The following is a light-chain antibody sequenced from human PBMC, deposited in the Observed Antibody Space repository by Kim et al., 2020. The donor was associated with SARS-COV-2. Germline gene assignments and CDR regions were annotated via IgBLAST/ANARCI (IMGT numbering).Light chain of an antibody. V-gene: IGLV1-44*01. Sequence: GQRVTICCSGINSHIGSNPISWYQQAPGAAPKLLIYSNDQRPSGVPARFSGSKSGASASLAISGLQSEDEADYYCAVWDDSLNGRVFGGGTQLTVL. J-gene: IGLJ3*02. CDR2: SND. CDR3: AVWDDSLNGRV. CDR1: NSHIGSNP.